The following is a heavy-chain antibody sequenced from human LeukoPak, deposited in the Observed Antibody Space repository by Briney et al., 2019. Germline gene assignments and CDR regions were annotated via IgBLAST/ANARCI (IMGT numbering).Heavy chain of an antibody. Sequence: PSETLSLTCTVSGGSISSYYWSWIRQPPGKGLEWIGYIYYSGSTNYNPSLKSRVTISVDTSKNQFSLKLSSVTAADTAVYHCARVVPAAISMDVWGQGTTVTVSS. D-gene: IGHD2-2*01. CDR1: GGSISSYY. V-gene: IGHV4-59*01. CDR3: ARVVPAAISMDV. CDR2: IYYSGST. J-gene: IGHJ6*02.